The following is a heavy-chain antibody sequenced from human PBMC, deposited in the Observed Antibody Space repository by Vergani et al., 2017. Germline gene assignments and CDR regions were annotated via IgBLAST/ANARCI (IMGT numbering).Heavy chain of an antibody. CDR1: GDSIISRSYY. CDR3: ASGKYYSDSTSHFRGRYFDV. D-gene: IGHD3-16*01. Sequence: QMQLQESGPGLVKASETLSLTCTVSGDSIISRSYYWGWIRQPPGKGLEWIGSIYKSGNGDSSSSLKSRVTISADPSKNQFSLRLTSVTAADTAVYYCASGKYYSDSTSHFRGRYFDVWGRGTLVTVPS. J-gene: IGHJ2*01. V-gene: IGHV4-39*01. CDR2: IYKSGNG.